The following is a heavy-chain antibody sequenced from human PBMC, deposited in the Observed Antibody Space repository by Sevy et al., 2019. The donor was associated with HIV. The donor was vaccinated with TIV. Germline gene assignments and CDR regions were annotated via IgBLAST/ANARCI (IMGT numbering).Heavy chain of an antibody. J-gene: IGHJ4*02. D-gene: IGHD6-19*01. V-gene: IGHV5-51*01. Sequence: GESLKISCMASGYSFSSSWIGWVRQMPGKGLEWMGIIYTTDSDARYSPSFEGQVTISVDKSISTAYLQWSSLKASDTAMYYCARRGASGGWYHSDYWGQGTLVTVSS. CDR3: ARRGASGGWYHSDY. CDR2: IYTTDSDA. CDR1: GYSFSSSW.